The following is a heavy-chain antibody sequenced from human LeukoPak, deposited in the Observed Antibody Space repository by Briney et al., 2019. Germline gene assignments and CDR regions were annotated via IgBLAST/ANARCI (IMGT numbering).Heavy chain of an antibody. CDR1: GYSISSGYY. CDR2: IYSSGST. V-gene: IGHV4-4*07. D-gene: IGHD3-9*01. CDR3: ARGHYDILTGYYRTLFDY. J-gene: IGHJ4*02. Sequence: SETLSLTCAVSGYSISSGYYWSWIRQPAGKGLEWIGRIYSSGSTNYNPSLKSRVTMSVDRSKNQFSLKLSSVTAADTAVYYCARGHYDILTGYYRTLFDYWGQGTLVTVSS.